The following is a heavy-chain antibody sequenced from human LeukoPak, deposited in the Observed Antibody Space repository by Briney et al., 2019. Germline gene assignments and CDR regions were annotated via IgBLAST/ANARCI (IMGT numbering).Heavy chain of an antibody. CDR2: IKSDGSST. CDR1: GFTFSNYW. J-gene: IGHJ4*02. Sequence: PGGSLRLSCAASGFTFSNYWMHWVRQAPGKGLVWVAHIKSDGSSTSYADFVMGRFTIPRDNAKNTLYLQMNSLRAEDTAVYYCVSGYSSGWYVGGIDYWGQGTLVTVSS. V-gene: IGHV3-74*01. D-gene: IGHD6-19*01. CDR3: VSGYSSGWYVGGIDY.